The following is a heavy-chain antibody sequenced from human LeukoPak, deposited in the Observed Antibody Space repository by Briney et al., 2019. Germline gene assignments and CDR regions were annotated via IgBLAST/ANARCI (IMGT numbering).Heavy chain of an antibody. CDR2: IYHSGST. D-gene: IGHD3-3*01. CDR3: AGWSRDRSDAFDI. Sequence: SETLSLTCSVSGASISSGGYSWSWIRQPPGKGLEWIGYIYHSGSTYYYPSLKSRVTISVDRYKNQFSLKLSSVTAADTAVYYCAGWSRDRSDAFDIWGQGTMVTVSS. CDR1: GASISSGGYS. V-gene: IGHV4-30-2*01. J-gene: IGHJ3*02.